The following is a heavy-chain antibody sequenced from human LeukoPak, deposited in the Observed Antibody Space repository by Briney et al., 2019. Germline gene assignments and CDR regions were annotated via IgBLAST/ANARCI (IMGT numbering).Heavy chain of an antibody. J-gene: IGHJ4*02. V-gene: IGHV1-3*01. CDR3: ARGPRAAADDY. CDR2: INAGNGNT. Sequence: ASVRVSCKASGYTFINFAINWGRQAPGQRPEWLGWINAGNGNTKYSQKFQGRVTITRDTSASTAYMELSNLTSEDTAVYYCARGPRAAADDYWGQGTLVTVSS. D-gene: IGHD6-13*01. CDR1: GYTFINFA.